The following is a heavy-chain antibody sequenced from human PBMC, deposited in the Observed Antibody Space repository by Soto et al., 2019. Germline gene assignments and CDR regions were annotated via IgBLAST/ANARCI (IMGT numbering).Heavy chain of an antibody. CDR3: ARTDTACGYAALNYGMDV. CDR1: GYTFTSYA. V-gene: IGHV1-3*01. CDR2: INAGNGNT. Sequence: GASVKVSCKASGYTFTSYAMHWVRQAPGQRLEWMGWINAGNGNTKYSQKFQGRVTITRDTSASTAYMELSSLRSEDTAVYYCARTDTACGYAALNYGMDVWGQGTTVTVSS. D-gene: IGHD2-8*01. J-gene: IGHJ6*02.